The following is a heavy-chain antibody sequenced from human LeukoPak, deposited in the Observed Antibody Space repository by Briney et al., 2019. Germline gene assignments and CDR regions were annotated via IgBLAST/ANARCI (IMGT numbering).Heavy chain of an antibody. D-gene: IGHD5-12*01. CDR2: IIPIFGTA. Sequence: ASVKVSCKASGGTFSSYAISCVRQAPGQGLEWMGGIIPIFGTANYAQKFQGRVTITADESTSTAYMELSSLRSEDTAVYYCARAGLGGYSGYDVDYWGQGTLVTVSS. CDR3: ARAGLGGYSGYDVDY. V-gene: IGHV1-69*13. J-gene: IGHJ4*02. CDR1: GGTFSSYA.